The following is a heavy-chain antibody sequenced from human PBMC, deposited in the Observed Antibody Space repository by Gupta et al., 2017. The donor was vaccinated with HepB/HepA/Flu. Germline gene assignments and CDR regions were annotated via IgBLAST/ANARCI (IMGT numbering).Heavy chain of an antibody. J-gene: IGHJ4*02. V-gene: IGHV2-5*02. Sequence: QITLKESGPTLVKPTQTLTLTCTFSGFSLSTNGVAVGWIRQPPGKALEWLTLIYWDDDKRYSSSLKSRLSVTKDTSKNQVVLTLTNVDPVDTATYYCAHSSGWSGPFYYWGQGTLVTVSS. D-gene: IGHD6-19*01. CDR1: GFSLSTNGVA. CDR2: IYWDDDK. CDR3: AHSSGWSGPFYY.